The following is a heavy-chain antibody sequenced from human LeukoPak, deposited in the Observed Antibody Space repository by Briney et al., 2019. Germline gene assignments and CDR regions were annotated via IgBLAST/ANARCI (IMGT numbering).Heavy chain of an antibody. CDR1: GASFNVYY. V-gene: IGHV4-34*01. D-gene: IGHD2-15*01. CDR2: INHIGST. CDR3: ARHTLLDAFDI. Sequence: SETLSLTCTVYGASFNVYYWTWIRQPPGKGLEWIGEINHIGSTNYNPSLKSRVTISVDTSKNQFSLKLSSVTAADTAVYYCARHTLLDAFDIWGQGTMVTVSS. J-gene: IGHJ3*02.